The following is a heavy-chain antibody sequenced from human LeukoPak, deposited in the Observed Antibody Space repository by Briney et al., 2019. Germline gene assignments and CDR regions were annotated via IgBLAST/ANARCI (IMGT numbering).Heavy chain of an antibody. V-gene: IGHV1-69*06. CDR2: IIPIFTTT. D-gene: IGHD6-19*01. Sequence: SVKVSCKASGGTFSNYAISWVRQAPGQGLEWMGGIIPIFTTTNHAQKFQGRVTITADKSTNAAYMELSSLRSEDTAVYYCARNSGWYGVSWGQGTLVTVSS. CDR3: ARNSGWYGVS. J-gene: IGHJ4*02. CDR1: GGTFSNYA.